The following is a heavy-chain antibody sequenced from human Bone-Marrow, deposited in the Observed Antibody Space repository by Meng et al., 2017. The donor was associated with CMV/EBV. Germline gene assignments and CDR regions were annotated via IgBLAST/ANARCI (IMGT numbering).Heavy chain of an antibody. Sequence: ASVKVSCKGSGYTFTNYAITWVRQAPGQGLEWMGWISTYNGKANYAQKFQDRVTMTTDTSTSIAYMEVRSLRSDDTAVYYCARKPWSGYYGDFDYWGQGTLVTVSS. D-gene: IGHD3-3*01. J-gene: IGHJ4*02. CDR2: ISTYNGKA. CDR1: GYTFTNYA. V-gene: IGHV1-18*01. CDR3: ARKPWSGYYGDFDY.